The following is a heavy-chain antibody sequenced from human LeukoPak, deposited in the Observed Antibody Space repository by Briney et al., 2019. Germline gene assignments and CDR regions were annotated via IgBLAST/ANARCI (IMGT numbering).Heavy chain of an antibody. D-gene: IGHD6-13*01. CDR2: ISSGSSYI. V-gene: IGHV3-21*01. CDR3: ASLQGQLADFDY. J-gene: IGHJ4*02. Sequence: GGSLRLSCAASGFTVSTNYMSWVRQAPGKKLEWVSSISSGSSYIYYADSVKGRFTISRDNAKNSLYLQMNSLRAEDTAVYYCASLQGQLADFDYWGQGTLVTVSS. CDR1: GFTVSTNY.